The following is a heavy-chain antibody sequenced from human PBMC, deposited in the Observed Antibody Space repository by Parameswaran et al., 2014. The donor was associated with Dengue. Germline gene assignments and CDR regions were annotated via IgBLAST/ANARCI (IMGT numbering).Heavy chain of an antibody. J-gene: IGHJ5*02. D-gene: IGHD6-19*01. Sequence: VRQMPGKGLEWMGIIYPGDSDTRYSPSFQGQVTISADKSISTAYLQWSSLKASDTAMYYCARHASSGWYDTWFDPWGQGTLVTVSS. V-gene: IGHV5-51*01. CDR2: IYPGDSDT. CDR3: ARHASSGWYDTWFDP.